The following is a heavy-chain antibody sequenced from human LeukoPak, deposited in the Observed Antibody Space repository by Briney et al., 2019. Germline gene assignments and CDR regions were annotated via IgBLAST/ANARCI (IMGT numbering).Heavy chain of an antibody. V-gene: IGHV3-30*18. D-gene: IGHD3-3*01. J-gene: IGHJ4*02. Sequence: GRSLRLSCAASGFTFSSYGMHWVRQAPGKGLEWVAVISYDGSNKYYADSVKGRFTISRDNSKNTLYLQMNSLRAEDTAVYYCAKDYDFWSGYSSTPFGYWGQGTLVTVSS. CDR1: GFTFSSYG. CDR3: AKDYDFWSGYSSTPFGY. CDR2: ISYDGSNK.